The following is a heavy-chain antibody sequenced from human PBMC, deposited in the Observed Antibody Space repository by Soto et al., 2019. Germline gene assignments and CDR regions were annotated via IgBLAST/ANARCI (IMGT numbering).Heavy chain of an antibody. V-gene: IGHV3-21*01. CDR2: ISTSGGNI. CDR1: GFTFSSYS. Sequence: GGSLRLSCAASGFTFSSYSMNWVCQAPGKGLEWVSSISTSGGNIYYADSLKGRFTISRDNAKNSLYLQMNSLRAEDTAVYYCARAAWEMTYFDLWGQGTLVTVSS. J-gene: IGHJ4*02. CDR3: ARAAWEMTYFDL. D-gene: IGHD1-26*01.